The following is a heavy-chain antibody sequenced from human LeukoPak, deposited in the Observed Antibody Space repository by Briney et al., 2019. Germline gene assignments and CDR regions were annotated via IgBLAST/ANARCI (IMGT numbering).Heavy chain of an antibody. V-gene: IGHV1-69*06. CDR1: GGTFSSYA. J-gene: IGHJ4*02. Sequence: SVKVSCKASGGTFSSYAISWVRQAPGQGLEWMGGIIPIFGTANYAQKFQGRVTITADKSMSTAYMELSSLRSEDTAVYYCARDARAVAGPTPDYWGQGTLVTVSS. D-gene: IGHD6-19*01. CDR3: ARDARAVAGPTPDY. CDR2: IIPIFGTA.